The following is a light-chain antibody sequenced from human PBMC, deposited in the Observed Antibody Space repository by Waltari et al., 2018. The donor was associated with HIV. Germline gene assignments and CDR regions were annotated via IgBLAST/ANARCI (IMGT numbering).Light chain of an antibody. Sequence: QSALTQPPSASGSPGQSVTISCTGTNSDIGGYNYVSWYQQHPGKAPNLVISEVTKRPSGFPCRFSGSKPGTTASLTVSGLQAEDEADYYCSSYANKNGFYVVFGGGTRLTVL. CDR1: NSDIGGYNY. V-gene: IGLV2-8*01. CDR3: SSYANKNGFYVV. CDR2: EVT. J-gene: IGLJ2*01.